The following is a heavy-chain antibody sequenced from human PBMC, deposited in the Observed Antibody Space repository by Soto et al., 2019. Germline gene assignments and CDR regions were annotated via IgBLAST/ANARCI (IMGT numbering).Heavy chain of an antibody. CDR1: TFTFTSNG. Sequence: VQLLESGGGLVQPGGSLRLSCAAPTFTFTSNGMSWVRQAPGKGLQWVSGITGSDGVTYYADSVKGRFTLARDTSKNTLCLQMNSLRAEDTAVYYCTWRSGEYYDYWGQGTLVSVSS. CDR2: ITGSDGVT. J-gene: IGHJ4*02. D-gene: IGHD3-22*01. V-gene: IGHV3-23*01. CDR3: TWRSGEYYDY.